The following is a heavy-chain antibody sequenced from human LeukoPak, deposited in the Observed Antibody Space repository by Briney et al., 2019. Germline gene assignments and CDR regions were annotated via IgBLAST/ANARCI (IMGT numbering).Heavy chain of an antibody. CDR1: GFTFSSYY. J-gene: IGHJ4*02. V-gene: IGHV3-48*02. CDR3: AREAAVLIRGCFDY. CDR2: ISSSSDTI. D-gene: IGHD2-21*01. Sequence: GGSLRLSCAASGFTFSSYYMNWVRQAPGKGLEWVSYISSSSDTIYYTDSVKGRFTISRDNAKNSLYLQMNSLRDEDTAVYYCAREAAVLIRGCFDYWGQGTLVTVSS.